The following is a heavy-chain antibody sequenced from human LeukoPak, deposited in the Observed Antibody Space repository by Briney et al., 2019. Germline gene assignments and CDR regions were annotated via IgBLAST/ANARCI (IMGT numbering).Heavy chain of an antibody. CDR2: MDPNSGNT. J-gene: IGHJ6*02. D-gene: IGHD2-2*01. Sequence: ASVKVSCKASGYTLTSYDINWVRQATGQGLEWMGWMDPNSGNTGYAQKLQGRVTMTRTTSRSTAYMELSSLRSEDTALYYCARFSRYCSSTSCYLYGMDVWGQGTTVTVSS. CDR3: ARFSRYCSSTSCYLYGMDV. V-gene: IGHV1-8*01. CDR1: GYTLTSYD.